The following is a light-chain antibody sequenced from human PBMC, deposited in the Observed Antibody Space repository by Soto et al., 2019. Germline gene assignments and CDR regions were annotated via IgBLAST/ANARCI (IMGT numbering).Light chain of an antibody. CDR2: GAS. CDR3: QQYNDWPRT. J-gene: IGKJ1*01. CDR1: QSVGSG. V-gene: IGKV3-15*01. Sequence: DTVMTQSPVTLSVSPGERATLSCRASQSVGSGLAWYQQKPGQAPRLLIYGASNRATGIPARFTGSGSGTEFTLTISSLQSEDFAFYYCQQYNDWPRTFGLGTKVDIK.